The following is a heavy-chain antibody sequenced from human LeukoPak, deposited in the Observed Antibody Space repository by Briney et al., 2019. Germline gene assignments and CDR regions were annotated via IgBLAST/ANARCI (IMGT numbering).Heavy chain of an antibody. D-gene: IGHD4-17*01. CDR1: GFTFSSYW. Sequence: GGSLRLSCAASGFTFSSYWMSWVRQAPGKGLEWVANIKQDGSEKYYVDSVKGRFTISRDNAKNSLYLQMNSLRAEDTAVYYCARGGKTYGDSFDYWGQGTLVTVSS. CDR3: ARGGKTYGDSFDY. CDR2: IKQDGSEK. V-gene: IGHV3-7*01. J-gene: IGHJ4*02.